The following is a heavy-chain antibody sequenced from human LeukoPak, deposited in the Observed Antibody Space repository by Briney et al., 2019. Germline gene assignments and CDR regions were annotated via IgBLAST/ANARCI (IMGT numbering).Heavy chain of an antibody. J-gene: IGHJ4*02. Sequence: GGSLRLSCAASGFTVSSTYMSWVRQAPGKGLEWVSVIYSGGSTYYADSVKGRFTISRDNSKNTLYLQMNSLRAEDTAVYYCARNRLYSSSSEDYWGQGTLVTVSS. CDR1: GFTVSSTY. V-gene: IGHV3-53*01. CDR2: IYSGGST. CDR3: ARNRLYSSSSEDY. D-gene: IGHD6-6*01.